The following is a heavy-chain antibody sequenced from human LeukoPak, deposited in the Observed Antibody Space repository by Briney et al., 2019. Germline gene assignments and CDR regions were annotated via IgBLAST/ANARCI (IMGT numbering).Heavy chain of an antibody. CDR1: GFTFDDYD. Sequence: PGRSLRLSCAASGFTFDDYDMHWVRQAPGKGLEWVSAISGSGGSTYYADSVKGRFTISRDNSKNTLYLQMNSLRAEDTAVYYCAKPSYSSGWPEYFQHWGQGTLVTVSS. D-gene: IGHD6-19*01. CDR3: AKPSYSSGWPEYFQH. V-gene: IGHV3-23*01. CDR2: ISGSGGST. J-gene: IGHJ1*01.